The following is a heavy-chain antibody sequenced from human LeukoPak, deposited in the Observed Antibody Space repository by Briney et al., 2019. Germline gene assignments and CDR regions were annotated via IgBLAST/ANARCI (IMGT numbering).Heavy chain of an antibody. CDR3: ARASYSYYDILTGYYPASFDY. CDR1: GFTFSSYW. V-gene: IGHV3-7*01. J-gene: IGHJ4*02. CDR2: IKQDGSEK. D-gene: IGHD3-9*01. Sequence: GGSLRLSCAASGFTFSSYWVSWVRQAPGKGLEWVANIKQDGSEKYYVDSVKGRFTISRDNAKNSLYLQMNSLRAEDTAVYYCARASYSYYDILTGYYPASFDYWGQGTLVTVSS.